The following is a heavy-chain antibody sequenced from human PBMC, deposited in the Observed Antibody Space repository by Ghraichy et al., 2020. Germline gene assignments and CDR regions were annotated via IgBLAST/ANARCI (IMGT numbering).Heavy chain of an antibody. V-gene: IGHV4-61*01. CDR1: GGSVSSGSYY. D-gene: IGHD3-10*01. Sequence: SETLSLTCTVSGGSVSSGSYYWSWIRQPPGKGLEWIGYIYYSGSTNYNPSLKSRVTISVDTSKNQFSLKLSSVTAADTAVYYCARDLTVRGYYYGMDVWGQGTTVTVSS. CDR3: ARDLTVRGYYYGMDV. J-gene: IGHJ6*02. CDR2: IYYSGST.